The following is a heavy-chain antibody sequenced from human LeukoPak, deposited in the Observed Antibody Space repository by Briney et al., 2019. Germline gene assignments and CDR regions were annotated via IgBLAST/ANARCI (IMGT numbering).Heavy chain of an antibody. Sequence: SETLSLTCTVSGGSISSGSYYWSWIRQPAGKGLEWIGRIYTSGSTNYNPSLKSRVTISVDTSKNQFSLKLSSVTAADTAVYYCASGSYYEAGYYFDYWGQGTLVTVSS. V-gene: IGHV4-61*02. D-gene: IGHD1-26*01. CDR2: IYTSGST. J-gene: IGHJ4*02. CDR3: ASGSYYEAGYYFDY. CDR1: GGSISSGSYY.